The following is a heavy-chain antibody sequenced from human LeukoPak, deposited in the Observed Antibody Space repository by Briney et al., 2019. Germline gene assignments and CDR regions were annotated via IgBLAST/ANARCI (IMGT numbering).Heavy chain of an antibody. Sequence: SETLSLTCTVSGGSVSPYYWSWTRQPPGKGLEWIGYIYYSGSTNYNPSLKSRVTISVDTSKNQFSLKLSSVTAADTAVYYCARERESYWFDPWGQGTLVTVSS. V-gene: IGHV4-59*02. CDR2: IYYSGST. D-gene: IGHD3-10*01. CDR3: ARERESYWFDP. J-gene: IGHJ5*02. CDR1: GGSVSPYY.